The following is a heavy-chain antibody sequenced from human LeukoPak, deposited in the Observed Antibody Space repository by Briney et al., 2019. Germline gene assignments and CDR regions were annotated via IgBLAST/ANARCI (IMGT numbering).Heavy chain of an antibody. CDR3: ARETEKQWQY. CDR1: GGSISSSTDS. D-gene: IGHD6-19*01. J-gene: IGHJ3*01. V-gene: IGHV4-39*07. Sequence: SETLSLTCTVSGGSISSSTDSWGWIRQPPGKGLEWIASIFHSGSTFSNPSLKSRVTISVDASKNQFSLTMTSVTAADTALYYCARETEKQWQYWGQGTMVTVSS. CDR2: IFHSGST.